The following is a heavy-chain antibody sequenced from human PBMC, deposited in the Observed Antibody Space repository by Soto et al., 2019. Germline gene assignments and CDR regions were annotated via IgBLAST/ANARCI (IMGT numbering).Heavy chain of an antibody. CDR1: GFTFSSYG. J-gene: IGHJ6*02. CDR2: ISYDGSNK. V-gene: IGHV3-30*18. Sequence: GGSLRLSCAASGFTFSSYGMHWVRQAPGKXLEWVAVISYDGSNKYYADSVKGRFTISRDNSKNTLYLQMNSLRAEDTAVYYCAKDAGYSSGWYVNYYYYGMDVWGQGTTVTVFS. D-gene: IGHD6-19*01. CDR3: AKDAGYSSGWYVNYYYYGMDV.